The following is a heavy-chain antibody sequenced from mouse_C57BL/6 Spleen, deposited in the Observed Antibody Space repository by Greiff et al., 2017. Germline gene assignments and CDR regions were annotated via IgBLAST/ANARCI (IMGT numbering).Heavy chain of an antibody. CDR3: ARREDYDSYYARDY. CDR1: GFTFSDYG. V-gene: IGHV5-17*01. J-gene: IGHJ4*01. Sequence: EVQRVESGGGLVKPGGSLKLSCAASGFTFSDYGMHWVRQAPEKGLEWVAYISSGSSTIYYADTVKGRFTISRDNAKNTLFPQLTSLRSEDTAMYYCARREDYDSYYARDYWGQGTSVTVSS. CDR2: ISSGSSTI. D-gene: IGHD2-4*01.